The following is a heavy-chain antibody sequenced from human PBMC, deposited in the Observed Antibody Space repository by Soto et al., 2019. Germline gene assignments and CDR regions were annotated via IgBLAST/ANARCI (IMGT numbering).Heavy chain of an antibody. J-gene: IGHJ2*01. CDR3: ARHVTYYYDSSGYYRDWYFDL. Sequence: EVQLVQSGAEVKKPGESLRISCKGSGYSFTSYWISWVRQMPGKGLEWMGRIDPSDSYTNYSPSFQGHVTISADKSISTAYLQWSSLKASDTAMYYCARHVTYYYDSSGYYRDWYFDLWGRGTLVTVSS. V-gene: IGHV5-10-1*03. CDR2: IDPSDSYT. D-gene: IGHD3-22*01. CDR1: GYSFTSYW.